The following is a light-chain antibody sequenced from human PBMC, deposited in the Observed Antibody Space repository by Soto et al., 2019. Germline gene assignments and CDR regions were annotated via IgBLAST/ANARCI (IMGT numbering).Light chain of an antibody. J-gene: IGLJ1*01. CDR1: SSDVGGYNY. Sequence: QSVLTQPASVSGSPGQSITISCTGTSSDVGGYNYVSWYQQQSGKAPKLMIHEVSNRPPGVSDRFSGSKSGITASLTISGLQTEDEADYYCISYTDRQSYLFGTGTKLTVL. CDR3: ISYTDRQSYL. CDR2: EVS. V-gene: IGLV2-14*01.